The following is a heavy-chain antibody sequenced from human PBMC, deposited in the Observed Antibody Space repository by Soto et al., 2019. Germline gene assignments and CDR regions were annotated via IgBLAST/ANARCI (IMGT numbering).Heavy chain of an antibody. CDR3: ARDYYGSGSYYNGDY. Sequence: GESLKISCKGSGYSFTSYWISWVRQMPGKGLEWTGRIDPSDSYTNYSPSFQGHVTISADKSISTAYLQWSSLKASDTAMYYCARDYYGSGSYYNGDYWGQGTLVTVSS. V-gene: IGHV5-10-1*01. CDR2: IDPSDSYT. J-gene: IGHJ4*02. D-gene: IGHD3-10*01. CDR1: GYSFTSYW.